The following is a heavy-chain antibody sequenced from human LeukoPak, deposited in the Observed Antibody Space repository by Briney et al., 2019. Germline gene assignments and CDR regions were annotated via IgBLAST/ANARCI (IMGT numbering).Heavy chain of an antibody. D-gene: IGHD3-10*01. Sequence: GGSLRLSCAASGFSFSNYDMTWVRQAPGKGLDWVSTLSDSGGSTYYADSVKGRFTISRGNSKNTLYLQMSSLRAEDTAIYFCAKRLYYGSGPLDIWGQGTMVTVSS. J-gene: IGHJ3*02. CDR3: AKRLYYGSGPLDI. CDR2: LSDSGGST. V-gene: IGHV3-23*01. CDR1: GFSFSNYD.